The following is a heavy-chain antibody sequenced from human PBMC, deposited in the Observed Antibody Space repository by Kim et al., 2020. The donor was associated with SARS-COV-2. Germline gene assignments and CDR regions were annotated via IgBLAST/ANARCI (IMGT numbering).Heavy chain of an antibody. CDR3: ARSAGPYDYYFDY. V-gene: IGHV5-51*01. J-gene: IGHJ4*02. Sequence: YSPPFRSQVTISADKSTTPAYLQWSSLKASDTAMYYCARSAGPYDYYFDYWGQGTLVTVSS. D-gene: IGHD3-16*01.